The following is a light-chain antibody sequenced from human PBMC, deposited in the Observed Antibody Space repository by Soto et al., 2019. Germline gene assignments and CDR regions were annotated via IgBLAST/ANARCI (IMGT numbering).Light chain of an antibody. V-gene: IGLV8-61*01. CDR2: STN. Sequence: QAVVTQEPSFSVSPGRTVTLTCGLSSGSVSTSYYPSWYQQTPGQAPRTLIYSTNTRPSGVPDRFSGSILGNKAALTITGAQADEESDYYCVLYLGSGTWVFGGGTKLTVL. J-gene: IGLJ3*02. CDR3: VLYLGSGTWV. CDR1: SGSVSTSYY.